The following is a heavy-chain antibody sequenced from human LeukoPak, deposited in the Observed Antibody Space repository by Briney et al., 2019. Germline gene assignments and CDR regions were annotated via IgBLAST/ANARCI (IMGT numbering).Heavy chain of an antibody. D-gene: IGHD2-2*01. CDR1: GGSISSGSYY. CDR3: ASVNKGYCSSISCPPPSDY. Sequence: PSETLSLTCTVSGGSISSGSYYWSWIRQPAGKGLEWIGRIYTSGSTNYNPSLKSRVTISVDTSKNQFSLKLSSVTAADTAVYYCASVNKGYCSSISCPPPSDYWGQGTLVTVSS. V-gene: IGHV4-61*02. CDR2: IYTSGST. J-gene: IGHJ4*02.